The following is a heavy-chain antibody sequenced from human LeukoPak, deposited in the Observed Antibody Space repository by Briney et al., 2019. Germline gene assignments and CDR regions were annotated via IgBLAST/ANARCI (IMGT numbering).Heavy chain of an antibody. CDR1: GGSISSGDYY. D-gene: IGHD2-2*01. V-gene: IGHV4-30-4*01. CDR3: ARGCRRSIVVVPAVNWFDP. Sequence: SETLSLTCTVSGGSISSGDYYWSWIRQPPGKGLEWIGYIYYSGSTNYNPSLKSRVTISVDTSKNQFSLKLSSVTAADTAVYYCARGCRRSIVVVPAVNWFDPWGQGTLVTVSS. CDR2: IYYSGST. J-gene: IGHJ5*02.